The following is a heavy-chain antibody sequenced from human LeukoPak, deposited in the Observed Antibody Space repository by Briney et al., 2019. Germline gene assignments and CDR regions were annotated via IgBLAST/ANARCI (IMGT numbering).Heavy chain of an antibody. D-gene: IGHD5-12*01. CDR2: INPNSGGT. J-gene: IGHJ4*02. Sequence: SVKVSCKASGYTFTGYYMHWVRQAPGQGLEWMGWINPNSGGTNYAQKFQGRVTMTRDTSISTAYMELSRLRSDDTAVYYCARLRGSGYQMGLLIDYWGQGTLVTVSS. V-gene: IGHV1-2*02. CDR1: GYTFTGYY. CDR3: ARLRGSGYQMGLLIDY.